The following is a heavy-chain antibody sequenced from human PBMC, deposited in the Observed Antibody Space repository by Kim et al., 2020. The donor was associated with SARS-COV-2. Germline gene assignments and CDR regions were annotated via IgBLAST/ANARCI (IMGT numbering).Heavy chain of an antibody. Sequence: SGPTLVNPTQTLTLTCTFSGFSLSTSGVGVGWIRQPPGKALEWLALIYWDDDKRYSPSLKSRLTITKDTSKNQVVLTMTNMDPVDTATYYCAHSTYSSSWYPKYYFDYWGQGTLVTVSS. CDR3: AHSTYSSSWYPKYYFDY. D-gene: IGHD6-13*01. V-gene: IGHV2-5*02. CDR2: IYWDDDK. CDR1: GFSLSTSGVG. J-gene: IGHJ4*02.